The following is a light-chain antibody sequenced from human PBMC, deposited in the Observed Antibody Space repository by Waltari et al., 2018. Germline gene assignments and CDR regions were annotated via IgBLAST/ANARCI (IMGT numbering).Light chain of an antibody. CDR2: DVS. CDR3: SSYTGSSTWV. CDR1: SSDIGGYNY. V-gene: IGLV2-14*01. Sequence: QSALTQPASVSGSPGQSITISCTGTSSDIGGYNYVSWYQQHVGKAPKLLFYDVSKRPSGVSYLFSGSKSGNTASLTIAGLQAEYEADYYCSSYTGSSTWVFGGGTKLTVL. J-gene: IGLJ3*02.